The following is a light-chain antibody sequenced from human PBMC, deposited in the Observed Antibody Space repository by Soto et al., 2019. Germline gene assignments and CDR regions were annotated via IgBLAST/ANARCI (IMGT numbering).Light chain of an antibody. CDR3: QQSYSTPYT. Sequence: IQMTQSPSSLSASVGDRVTITCRASQRITTYLNWYQQKPGKAPKLLISTAATLQGGVPSRFSGSGSGTDCTLTITTLQPEDFATYFCQQSYSTPYTFGQGTKREIK. V-gene: IGKV1-39*01. J-gene: IGKJ2*01. CDR1: QRITTY. CDR2: TAA.